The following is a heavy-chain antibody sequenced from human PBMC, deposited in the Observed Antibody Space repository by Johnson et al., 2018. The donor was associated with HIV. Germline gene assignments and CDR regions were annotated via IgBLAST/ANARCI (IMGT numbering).Heavy chain of an antibody. V-gene: IGHV3-23*03. J-gene: IGHJ3*02. D-gene: IGHD2-8*01. CDR3: AKDGAAPASYGAFDI. CDR1: GFTFGDYV. CDR2: VYRGGST. Sequence: VQLVESGGGVVRPGGSLRLSCAASGFTFGDYVMSWVRQAPGKGLEWVSVVYRGGSTYYADSVKGRFTISRDNSKNTLYLQMNSLRAEDTAVYYCAKDGAAPASYGAFDIWGQGTIVTVSS.